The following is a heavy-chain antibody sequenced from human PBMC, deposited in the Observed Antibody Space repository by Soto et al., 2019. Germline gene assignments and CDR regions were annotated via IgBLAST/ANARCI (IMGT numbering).Heavy chain of an antibody. CDR2: INSDWSST. CDR3: TRGRTTVYYMDV. Sequence: GGSLRLSCAASGFTFSGYWMHWVRQGPGKGLVWVSRINSDWSSTTYADSVEGRFTISRDIAKNTLYLHMNSLRVEDTAVYYCTRGRTTVYYMDVWGKGTTVTVSS. D-gene: IGHD1-26*01. J-gene: IGHJ6*03. V-gene: IGHV3-74*01. CDR1: GFTFSGYW.